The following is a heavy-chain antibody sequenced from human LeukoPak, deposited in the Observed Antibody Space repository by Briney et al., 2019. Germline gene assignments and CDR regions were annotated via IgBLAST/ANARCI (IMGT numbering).Heavy chain of an antibody. V-gene: IGHV4-34*01. D-gene: IGHD2-8*01. CDR1: GGSFSGYY. Sequence: SETLSLTCAAYGGSFSGYYWSWIRQPPGKGLEWIGEINHSGSTNYNPSLKSRVTISVDTSKNQFSLQLSSVTAADTAVYYCARGNVLMVYAIFDYWGQGSLVTVSS. CDR3: ARGNVLMVYAIFDY. J-gene: IGHJ4*02. CDR2: INHSGST.